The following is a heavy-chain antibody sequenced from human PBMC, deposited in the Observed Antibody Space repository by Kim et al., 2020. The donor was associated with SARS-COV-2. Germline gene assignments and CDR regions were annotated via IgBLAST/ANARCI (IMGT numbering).Heavy chain of an antibody. Sequence: GGSLRLSCAASGFTFSSYAMSWVRQAPGKGLEWVSAISGSGGSTYYADSVKGRFTISRDNSKNTLYLQMNSLRAEDTAVHYCANRFEGPDYDFCSGYYHWGQGTLVTVSS. J-gene: IGHJ4*02. CDR1: GFTFSSYA. D-gene: IGHD3-3*01. V-gene: IGHV3-23*01. CDR3: ANRFEGPDYDFCSGYYH. CDR2: ISGSGGST.